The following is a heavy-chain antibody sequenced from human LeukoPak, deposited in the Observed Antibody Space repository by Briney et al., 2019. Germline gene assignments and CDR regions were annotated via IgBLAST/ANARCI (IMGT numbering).Heavy chain of an antibody. V-gene: IGHV3-23*01. Sequence: GWSLKLSCVASGFSFNAYAMSWVRQAPGKGLEWVSGISGSGASTYYADSVKGRFSIPRDNSRDTVFLSMSSLSAEDTAVYYCAKSSVVTPSGSFDYWGQGTLVTVSS. J-gene: IGHJ4*02. CDR1: GFSFNAYA. CDR2: ISGSGAST. D-gene: IGHD2-15*01. CDR3: AKSSVVTPSGSFDY.